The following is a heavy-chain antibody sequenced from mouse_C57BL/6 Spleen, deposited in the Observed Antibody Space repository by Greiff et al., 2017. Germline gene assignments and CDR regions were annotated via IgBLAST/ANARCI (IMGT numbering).Heavy chain of an antibody. CDR2: IYPGDGDT. V-gene: IGHV1-82*01. D-gene: IGHD1-1*01. CDR3: AKGKIDYYGSSHFDY. J-gene: IGHJ2*01. Sequence: VQLQESGPELVKPGASVKISCKASGYAFSSSWMNWVKQRPGKGLEWIGRIYPGDGDTNYNGKFKGKATLTADKSSSTAYMQLSSLTSEDSAVYFGAKGKIDYYGSSHFDYWGQGTTLTVSS. CDR1: GYAFSSSW.